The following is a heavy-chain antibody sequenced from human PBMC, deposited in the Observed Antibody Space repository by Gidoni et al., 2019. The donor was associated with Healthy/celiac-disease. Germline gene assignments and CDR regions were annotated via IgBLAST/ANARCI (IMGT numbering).Heavy chain of an antibody. CDR1: GGSISSSSYY. V-gene: IGHV4-39*01. CDR3: ARHGKKDYDILTGPFNWFDP. CDR2: IYYSGST. J-gene: IGHJ5*02. D-gene: IGHD3-9*01. Sequence: QLQLQESGPGLVKPSETLSLTCTVSGGSISSSSYYWGWIRQPPGKGLEWIGSIYYSGSTYYNPSLKSRVTISVDTSKNQFSLKLSSVTAADTAVYYCARHGKKDYDILTGPFNWFDPWGQGTLVTVSS.